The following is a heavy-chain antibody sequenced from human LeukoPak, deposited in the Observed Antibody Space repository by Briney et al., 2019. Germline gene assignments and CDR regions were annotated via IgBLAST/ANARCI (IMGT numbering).Heavy chain of an antibody. J-gene: IGHJ5*02. CDR1: GYSISSGYY. CDR3: ARDPRYYYGLGSWFDP. Sequence: PSETLSLTCAVSGYSISSGYYWGWIRQPPGKGLEWIGSIYHSGSTYYNPSLKSRVTISVDTSKNQFSLKLSSVTAADTAVYYCARDPRYYYGLGSWFDPWGQGTLVTVSS. V-gene: IGHV4-38-2*02. D-gene: IGHD3-10*01. CDR2: IYHSGST.